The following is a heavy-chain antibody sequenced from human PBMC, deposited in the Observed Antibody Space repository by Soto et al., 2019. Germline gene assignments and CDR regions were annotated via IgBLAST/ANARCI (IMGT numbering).Heavy chain of an antibody. J-gene: IGHJ6*02. Sequence: GGSLRLSCAASGFTFSSYSMNWVRQAPGKGLEWVSSISSSSSYIYYADSVKGRFTISRDNAKNSLYLQMNSLRAEDTAVYYCARGGIADRHHYYYGMDVWGQGTTVTVSS. CDR1: GFTFSSYS. V-gene: IGHV3-21*01. CDR2: ISSSSSYI. CDR3: ARGGIADRHHYYYGMDV. D-gene: IGHD6-6*01.